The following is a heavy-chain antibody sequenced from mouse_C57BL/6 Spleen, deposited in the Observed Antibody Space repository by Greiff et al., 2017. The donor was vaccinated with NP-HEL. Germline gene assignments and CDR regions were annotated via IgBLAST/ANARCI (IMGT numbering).Heavy chain of an antibody. CDR1: GYAFSSYW. J-gene: IGHJ1*03. D-gene: IGHD1-1*01. CDR3: ARGGTTVVAPVDFDV. V-gene: IGHV1-80*01. CDR2: IYPGDGDT. Sequence: QVQLKQSGAELVKPGASVKISCKASGYAFSSYWMNWVKQRPGKGLEWIGQIYPGDGDTNYNGKFKGKATLTADKSSSTAYMQLSSLTSEDSAVYFCARGGTTVVAPVDFDVWGTGTTVTVSS.